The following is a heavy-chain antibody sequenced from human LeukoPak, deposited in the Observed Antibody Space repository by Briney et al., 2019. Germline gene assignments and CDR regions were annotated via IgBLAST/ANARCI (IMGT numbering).Heavy chain of an antibody. D-gene: IGHD4-17*01. CDR3: AKDLTTLTLGKDY. V-gene: IGHV3-30-3*02. J-gene: IGHJ4*02. Sequence: GGSLRLSCAASGFTFSNFAIDWVRQAPGQGLEWVAVMSYDGSSKYYADSVKGRFTISRDNSMNTLYLQMNSLRAEDTAIYYCAKDLTTLTLGKDYWGQGTLVTVSS. CDR1: GFTFSNFA. CDR2: MSYDGSSK.